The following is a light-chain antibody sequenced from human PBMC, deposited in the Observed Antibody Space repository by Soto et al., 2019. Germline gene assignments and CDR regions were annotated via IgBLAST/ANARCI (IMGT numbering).Light chain of an antibody. CDR2: EVT. CDR3: SSHAGIINVV. CDR1: SSDVGGYNY. V-gene: IGLV2-8*01. Sequence: QSVLTQPTSVSGSPGQSVTISCTGTSSDVGGYNYVSWYQQHPGKAPKLIIYEVTKRPSGVPDRFSGSKSGNTASLTVSGLLAEDEADYYCSSHAGIINVVFGGGTKVTVL. J-gene: IGLJ3*02.